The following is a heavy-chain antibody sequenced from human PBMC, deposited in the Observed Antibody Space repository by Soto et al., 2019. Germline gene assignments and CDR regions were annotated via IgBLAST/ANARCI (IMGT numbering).Heavy chain of an antibody. CDR2: IYYSGNI. CDR3: ARLYCSGGSCERRGYFDY. Sequence: PSETLSLTCTVSGDSMSGYHWTWIRQPPGKGLEWIAYIYYSGNINYNPSLKSRVTMLLDTSRNQFSLKLTSVSAADTSVYFCARLYCSGGSCERRGYFDYWGQGALVTVS. J-gene: IGHJ4*02. D-gene: IGHD2-15*01. V-gene: IGHV4-59*01. CDR1: GDSMSGYH.